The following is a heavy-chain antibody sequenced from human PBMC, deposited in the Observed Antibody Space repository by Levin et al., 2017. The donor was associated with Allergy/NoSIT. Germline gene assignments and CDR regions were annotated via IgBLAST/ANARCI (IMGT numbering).Heavy chain of an antibody. J-gene: IGHJ6*03. CDR2: INHSGST. Sequence: SETLSLTCAVYGGSFSGYYWSWIRQPPGKGLECIGEINHSGSTNYNPSLKSRVTISVDTSKNQLSLKLSSVTAADTAVYYCARGYNWNHYYYYYYMDSWGKGTTVTVSS. CDR3: ARGYNWNHYYYYYYMDS. D-gene: IGHD1-20*01. CDR1: GGSFSGYY. V-gene: IGHV4-34*01.